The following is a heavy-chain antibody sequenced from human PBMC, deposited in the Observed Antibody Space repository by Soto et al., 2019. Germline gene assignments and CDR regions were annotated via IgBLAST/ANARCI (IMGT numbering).Heavy chain of an antibody. V-gene: IGHV3-33*01. J-gene: IGHJ5*02. Sequence: QVQLVESGGGVVQPGRSLRLSCAASGFTFSTYGMHWVRQAPGKGLEWVALIWSAGGNKYYADSMKGRFTISRDNSKKMLYLQMNGLRIENTAVYYCVRVFDTYYFDLWGQGILVTVSS. CDR1: GFTFSTYG. D-gene: IGHD3-9*01. CDR3: VRVFDTYYFDL. CDR2: IWSAGGNK.